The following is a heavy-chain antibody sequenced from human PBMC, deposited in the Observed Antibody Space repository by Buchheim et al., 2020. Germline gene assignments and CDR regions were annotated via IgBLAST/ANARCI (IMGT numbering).Heavy chain of an antibody. J-gene: IGHJ4*02. V-gene: IGHV4-39*01. CDR3: ARNANNYDYLWGSYNPDY. D-gene: IGHD3-16*01. CDR1: GGSISSSSYY. Sequence: QLQLQESGPGLVKPSETLSLTCTVSGGSISSSSYYWGWIRQPPGKGLEWIGNIYYSGSTYYNPSLKSRLTISVDTSKNQFSLKLSSVTAADTAVYYCARNANNYDYLWGSYNPDYWGQGTL. CDR2: IYYSGST.